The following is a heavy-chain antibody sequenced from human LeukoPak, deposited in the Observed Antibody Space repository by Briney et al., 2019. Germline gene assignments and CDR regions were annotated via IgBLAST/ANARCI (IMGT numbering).Heavy chain of an antibody. D-gene: IGHD3-10*01. CDR1: RGSISSYY. CDR3: ARYGSGSYSFGMDV. V-gene: IGHV4-59*08. J-gene: IGHJ6*02. CDR2: IYYSGST. Sequence: ASETLSLTCTVSRGSISSYYWSWIRQPPGKGLEWIGYIYYSGSTNYNPSLKSRVTISVDTSKNQFSLKLSSVTAADTAVYYCARYGSGSYSFGMDVWGQGTTVTVSS.